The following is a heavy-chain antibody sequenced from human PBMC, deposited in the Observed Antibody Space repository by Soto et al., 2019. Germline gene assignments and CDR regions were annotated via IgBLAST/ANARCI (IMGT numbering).Heavy chain of an antibody. CDR2: IRSLSGNT. CDR3: ARVAGIAAAGPFDS. V-gene: IGHV3-11*06. CDR1: GFSFSDYY. J-gene: IGHJ4*02. Sequence: PGGSLRLSCAASGFSFSDYYMSWVRQSPGKGLEWISHIRSLSGNTDYADSVKGRFTISRDDARKALYLEMTTLRVEDTALYYCARVAGIAAAGPFDSWGQGTLVTVSS. D-gene: IGHD6-13*01.